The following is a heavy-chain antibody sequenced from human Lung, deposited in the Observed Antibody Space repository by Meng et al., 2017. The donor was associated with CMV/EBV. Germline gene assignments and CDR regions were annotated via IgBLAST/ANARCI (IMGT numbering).Heavy chain of an antibody. CDR3: VTETGYNYDN. D-gene: IGHD5-24*01. CDR2: IYFSGNT. Sequence: QLQLQESGPGQVPPSETLSLTCSVSGGSISSSSYYWGWIRQSPGKGLEWIGSIYFSGNTYYNPSLKSRVTMSVGTAQNKFSLTLRSVTAADTAVYYCVTETGYNYDNWGQGALVTVSS. J-gene: IGHJ4*02. V-gene: IGHV4-39*07. CDR1: GGSISSSSYY.